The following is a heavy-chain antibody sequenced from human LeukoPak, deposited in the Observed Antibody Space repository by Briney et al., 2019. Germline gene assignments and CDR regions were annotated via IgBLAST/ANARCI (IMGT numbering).Heavy chain of an antibody. V-gene: IGHV4-39*01. Sequence: PSETLSLTCNVSGGSISSNDYYWGWIRQPPGKRLEWIGSIYYTGSAYYHPSLKSRVTISVDTSNNDFSLNLSSVTAADTAVYFCAGVLYYFEFSGYSFDLWGRGTLVTVSS. CDR3: AGVLYYFEFSGYSFDL. CDR1: GGSISSNDYY. D-gene: IGHD3-22*01. CDR2: IYYTGSA. J-gene: IGHJ2*01.